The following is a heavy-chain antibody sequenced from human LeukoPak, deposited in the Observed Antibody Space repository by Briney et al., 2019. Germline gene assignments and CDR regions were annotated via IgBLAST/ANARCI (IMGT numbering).Heavy chain of an antibody. J-gene: IGHJ4*02. D-gene: IGHD3-16*02. Sequence: GGSLRLSCAASEFTFSSYAMSWVRQAPGMGLEWVSAISGSGGSTYYADSVKGRFTISRDNSKNTLYLQMNSLRAEDTAVYYCAKEMITFGGVIVTPFDYWGQGTLVTVSS. CDR3: AKEMITFGGVIVTPFDY. CDR2: ISGSGGST. V-gene: IGHV3-23*01. CDR1: EFTFSSYA.